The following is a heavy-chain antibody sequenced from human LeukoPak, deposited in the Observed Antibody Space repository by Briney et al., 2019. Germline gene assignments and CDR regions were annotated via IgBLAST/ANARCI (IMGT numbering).Heavy chain of an antibody. CDR1: GYTFTSYY. CDR2: INPSGGST. V-gene: IGHV1-46*01. Sequence: ASVKVSCKASGYTFTSYYMHWVRQAPGQGLEWMGIINPSGGSTSYAQKFQGRVTMTRDTSTSTVYMELSSLRSEDTAVYYCARDLRGGYDFWSGYVGYYYYGMDVWGQGTTVTVSS. J-gene: IGHJ6*02. D-gene: IGHD3-3*01. CDR3: ARDLRGGYDFWSGYVGYYYYGMDV.